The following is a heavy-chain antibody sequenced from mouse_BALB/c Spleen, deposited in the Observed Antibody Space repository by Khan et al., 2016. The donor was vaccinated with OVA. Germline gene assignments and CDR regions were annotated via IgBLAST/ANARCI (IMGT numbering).Heavy chain of an antibody. J-gene: IGHJ4*01. CDR1: EFAFSSYD. Sequence: EVELVESGGGLVKPGGSLKLSCAASEFAFSSYDMSWVRQTPEKRLTWVAYTSTGGGITSYADTVRGRFTISRDNAKNTLYLQMSSLNSEDTAMYYCARHSDWEWAMDYWGQGTSVTVSS. CDR3: ARHSDWEWAMDY. CDR2: TSTGGGIT. D-gene: IGHD4-1*01. V-gene: IGHV5-12-1*01.